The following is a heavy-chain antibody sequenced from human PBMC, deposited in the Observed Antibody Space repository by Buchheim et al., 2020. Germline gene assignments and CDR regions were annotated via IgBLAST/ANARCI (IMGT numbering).Heavy chain of an antibody. CDR2: INHSGST. V-gene: IGHV4-34*01. Sequence: QVQLQQWGAGLLKPSETLSLTCAVYGGSFSGYYWSWIRQPPGKGLEWIGEINHSGSTNYNPSLKSRVTISVDTSKNQFSLKLSSVTAADTAVYYCARGRGNWNYEYYYYGMDVWGQGTT. CDR3: ARGRGNWNYEYYYYGMDV. J-gene: IGHJ6*02. CDR1: GGSFSGYY. D-gene: IGHD1-7*01.